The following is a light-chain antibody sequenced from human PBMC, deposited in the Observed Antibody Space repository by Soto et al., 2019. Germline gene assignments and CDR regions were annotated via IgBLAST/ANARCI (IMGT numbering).Light chain of an antibody. CDR1: QSVSNAF. J-gene: IGKJ4*01. V-gene: IGKV3-20*01. Sequence: ESVLTQSPGTLSLSPGERATLSCRASQSVSNAFFAWYQQKPGQAPRLLIYGVSSRATGIPDRFSGSGSGTDFTLTISRLEPEDFVTYYCQQSYSSPLTFGGGTRVEIK. CDR3: QQSYSSPLT. CDR2: GVS.